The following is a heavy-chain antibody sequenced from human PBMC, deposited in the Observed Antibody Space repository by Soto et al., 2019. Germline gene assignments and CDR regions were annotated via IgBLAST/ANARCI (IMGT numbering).Heavy chain of an antibody. Sequence: QVQLVQSGAELKKPGSSVKVSCSASGVTFSSYAFTWVRQAPGQGLEWMGNIIPVFRTSNYAQGFQGRLTISADESTNTIYMELNSLRSEDTAVYFCAKDGSWDGGGGESWGQGTLVIVSS. CDR2: IIPVFRTS. J-gene: IGHJ4*02. V-gene: IGHV1-69*18. CDR3: AKDGSWDGGGGES. CDR1: GVTFSSYA. D-gene: IGHD3-16*01.